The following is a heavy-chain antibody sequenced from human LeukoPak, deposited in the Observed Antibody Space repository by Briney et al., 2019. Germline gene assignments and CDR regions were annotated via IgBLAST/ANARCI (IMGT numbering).Heavy chain of an antibody. Sequence: SETLSLTCAVYGGSFSGYYWSWIRQPPGKGLEWIEEINHSGSTNYNPSLKSRVTISVDTSKNQFSLKLSSVTAADTAVYYCAKITVTTSRAGYYYYGMDVWGQGTTVTVSS. CDR1: GGSFSGYY. V-gene: IGHV4-34*01. CDR2: INHSGST. J-gene: IGHJ6*02. D-gene: IGHD4-11*01. CDR3: AKITVTTSRAGYYYYGMDV.